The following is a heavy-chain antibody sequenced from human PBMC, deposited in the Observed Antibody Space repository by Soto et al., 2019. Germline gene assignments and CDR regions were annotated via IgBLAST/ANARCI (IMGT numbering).Heavy chain of an antibody. Sequence: QVQLQQWGAGLLKPSETPSLTCAVYGGSFSGYYWSWIRQPPGKGLEWIGEINHSGSTNYNPSLKSRVTISVDTSKNQFSLKLSSVTAADTAVYYCARQMTTVTGIDYWGQGTLVTVSS. CDR1: GGSFSGYY. CDR2: INHSGST. D-gene: IGHD4-17*01. J-gene: IGHJ4*02. CDR3: ARQMTTVTGIDY. V-gene: IGHV4-34*01.